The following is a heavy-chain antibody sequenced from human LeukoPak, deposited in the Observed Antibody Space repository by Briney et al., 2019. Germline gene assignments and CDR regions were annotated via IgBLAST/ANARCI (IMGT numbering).Heavy chain of an antibody. CDR3: SSTDYPDYGDPFDY. CDR2: IRSKANSYAT. V-gene: IGHV3-73*01. Sequence: GGSLRLSCAASGFTFSGFAMHWVRQASGKGLEWVGRIRSKANSYATAYAASVKGRFTISRDDSKNTAYLQMNSLKTEDTAVYYCSSTDYPDYGDPFDYWGQGTLVTVSS. D-gene: IGHD4-17*01. CDR1: GFTFSGFA. J-gene: IGHJ4*02.